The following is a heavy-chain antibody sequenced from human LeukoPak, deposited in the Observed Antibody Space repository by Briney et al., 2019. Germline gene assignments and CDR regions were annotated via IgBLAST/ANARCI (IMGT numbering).Heavy chain of an antibody. CDR3: ASGRAVGRYYYYYGMDV. D-gene: IGHD4-23*01. CDR2: INHSGST. Sequence: PSETLSLTCTVSGGSISSGGYYWSWIRQPPGKGLEWIGEINHSGSTNYNPSLKSRVTISVDTSKNQFSLKLSSVTAADTAVYYCASGRAVGRYYYYYGMDVWGQGTTVTVSS. V-gene: IGHV4-39*07. J-gene: IGHJ6*02. CDR1: GGSISSGGYY.